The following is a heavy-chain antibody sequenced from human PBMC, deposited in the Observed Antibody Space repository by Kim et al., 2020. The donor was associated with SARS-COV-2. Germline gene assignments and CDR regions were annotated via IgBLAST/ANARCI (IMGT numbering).Heavy chain of an antibody. J-gene: IGHJ4*02. V-gene: IGHV3-30*01. Sequence: YADSMKGRFTIARDTSQNPLYLQMNSLRAEDTAVYYCARDHSGSYYGAFDYWGQGTLVTVSS. CDR3: ARDHSGSYYGAFDY. D-gene: IGHD1-26*01.